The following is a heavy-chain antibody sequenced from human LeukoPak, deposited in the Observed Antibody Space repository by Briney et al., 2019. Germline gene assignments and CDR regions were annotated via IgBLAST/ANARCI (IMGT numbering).Heavy chain of an antibody. J-gene: IGHJ4*02. V-gene: IGHV5-51*01. D-gene: IGHD3-10*01. CDR1: GSIFISYW. CDR2: IYPGDSDT. CDR3: AILTGNYYGSSSLDY. Sequence: GASLQISCEGSGSIFISYWIGWVRQLPGKGLEWMGIIYPGDSDTRYSPSFQGQVTISADKSISTSYLQWGSLKASDTAMFYCAILTGNYYGSSSLDYWGQGTLVTVSS.